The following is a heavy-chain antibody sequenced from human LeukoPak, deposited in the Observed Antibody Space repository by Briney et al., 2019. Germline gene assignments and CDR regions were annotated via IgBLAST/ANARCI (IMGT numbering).Heavy chain of an antibody. D-gene: IGHD3-22*01. Sequence: SSETLSLTCAVSGGSISSGGYSWSWIRQPPGKGLEWIGYIYHSGSTNYNPSLKSRVTISVDASKNQFSLKLSSVTAADTAVYYCAFFGVITTQKYFDYWGQGTLVTVSS. CDR2: IYHSGST. CDR3: AFFGVITTQKYFDY. J-gene: IGHJ4*02. V-gene: IGHV4-30-2*01. CDR1: GGSISSGGYS.